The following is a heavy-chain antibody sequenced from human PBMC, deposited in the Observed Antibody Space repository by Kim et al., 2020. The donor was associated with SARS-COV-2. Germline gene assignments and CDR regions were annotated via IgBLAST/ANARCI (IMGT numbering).Heavy chain of an antibody. Sequence: SETLSLTCAVYGGSFSGYYWSWIRQPPGKGLEWIGEINHSGSTNYNPSLKSRVTISVDTSKNQFSLKLSSVTAADTAVYYCAREEAAAGQKMGFDYWGQGTLVTVSS. J-gene: IGHJ4*02. D-gene: IGHD6-13*01. CDR2: INHSGST. CDR3: AREEAAAGQKMGFDY. V-gene: IGHV4-34*01. CDR1: GGSFSGYY.